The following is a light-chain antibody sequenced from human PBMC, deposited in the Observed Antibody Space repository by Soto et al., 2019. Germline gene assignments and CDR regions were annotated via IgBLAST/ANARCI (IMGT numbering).Light chain of an antibody. Sequence: EILLTQSPATLSLSPGERANLSCRAGQSVSSYLAWYEQKPGQAPRLLIYDASIWATAIPARFSGSGSGTDFTLAICCLAPEDFAVYYCQPRSNWRTFGQGTRLEIK. CDR1: QSVSSY. V-gene: IGKV3-11*01. CDR2: DAS. J-gene: IGKJ5*01. CDR3: QPRSNWRT.